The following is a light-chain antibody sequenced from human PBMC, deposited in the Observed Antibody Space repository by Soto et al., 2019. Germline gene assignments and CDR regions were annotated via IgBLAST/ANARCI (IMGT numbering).Light chain of an antibody. J-gene: IGKJ1*01. Sequence: EVVKTQSPANLSVSPGERATLSCRASQSVNANLAWYQQKPGQAPRLLIHGASNRATGIAARLSGSGFGTEFIVTIRSQQSEYYEIYYCQQYNTGLWTFGQGTKVEI. CDR1: QSVNAN. V-gene: IGKV3-15*01. CDR2: GAS. CDR3: QQYNTGLWT.